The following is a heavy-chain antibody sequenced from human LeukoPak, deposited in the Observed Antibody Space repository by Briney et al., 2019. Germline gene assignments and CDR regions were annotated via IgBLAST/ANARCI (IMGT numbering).Heavy chain of an antibody. V-gene: IGHV4-59*08. Sequence: TLSXTCXVXGGSMXXYHWGWIRQPPGKGLEWTGYIYYSGSTNYNPSLNSRVTISVDTSKNQFSLRLSSVTAADTAIYYCARAVSGRFDYWGQGTQVTVSS. CDR2: IYYSGST. J-gene: IGHJ4*02. CDR1: GGSMXXYH. D-gene: IGHD6-19*01. CDR3: ARAVSGRFDY.